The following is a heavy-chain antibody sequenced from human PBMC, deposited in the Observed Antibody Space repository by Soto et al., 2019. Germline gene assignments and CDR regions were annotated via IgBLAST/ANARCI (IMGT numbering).Heavy chain of an antibody. CDR3: AKDDGYCSSTSCYSFPAYYYYGMDV. J-gene: IGHJ6*02. D-gene: IGHD2-2*01. CDR1: GFTFSSYG. Sequence: GGSLRLSCAASGFTFSSYGMHWVRQAPGKGLEWVAVISYDGSNKYYADSVKGRFTISRDNPKNTLYLQMNSLRAEDTAVYYCAKDDGYCSSTSCYSFPAYYYYGMDVWGQGTTVTVSS. V-gene: IGHV3-30*18. CDR2: ISYDGSNK.